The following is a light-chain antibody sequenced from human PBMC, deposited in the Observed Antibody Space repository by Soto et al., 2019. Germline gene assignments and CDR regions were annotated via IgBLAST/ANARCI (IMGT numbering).Light chain of an antibody. CDR3: QQYYSYPPRT. CDR2: AAS. CDR1: QGISSY. J-gene: IGKJ1*01. Sequence: AIRITHSPSLVYVSXHGRVTISXXXSQGISSYLAWYQQKPGKAPKLLIYAASTLQSGVPSRFSGSGSGTDFTLTISCLQSEDFATYYCQQYYSYPPRTFGQGTKVDIK. V-gene: IGKV1-8*01.